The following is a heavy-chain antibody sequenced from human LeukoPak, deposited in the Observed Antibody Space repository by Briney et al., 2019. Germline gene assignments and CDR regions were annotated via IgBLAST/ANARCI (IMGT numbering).Heavy chain of an antibody. D-gene: IGHD2/OR15-2a*01. V-gene: IGHV3-53*01. CDR3: ARYGPFDPFDY. J-gene: IGHJ4*02. CDR1: GFSVSINY. Sequence: GGSLRLSCAASGFSVSINYMSWVRQSPGKGLEWVSVIYSDGNTDYADSVKGRFTISRDNAKNTLYLQMSSLRAEDTAVYYCARYGPFDPFDYWGQGTLVTVSS. CDR2: IYSDGNT.